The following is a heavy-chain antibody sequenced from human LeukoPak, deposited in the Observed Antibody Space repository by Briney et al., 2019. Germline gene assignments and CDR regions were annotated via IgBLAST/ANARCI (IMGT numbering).Heavy chain of an antibody. CDR2: IRYDGSNK. CDR3: AKPQVVRGVTYYYYHMDV. CDR1: GFTFSRYW. D-gene: IGHD3-10*01. Sequence: GGSLRLSCAASGFTFSRYWMSWVRQAPGKGLEWVAFIRYDGSNKYYADSVKGRFTISRDNSKNTRYLQMNSLRAEDTAVYYCAKPQVVRGVTYYYYHMDVWGKGTTFTISS. J-gene: IGHJ6*03. V-gene: IGHV3-30*02.